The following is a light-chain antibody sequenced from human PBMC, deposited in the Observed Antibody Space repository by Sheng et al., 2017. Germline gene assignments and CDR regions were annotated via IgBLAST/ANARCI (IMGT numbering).Light chain of an antibody. CDR2: DVS. Sequence: ALHLTQSPSSLSASVGDRVDITCRASQDIFSALAWYQQRPGKAPKLLIFDVSSLESGVPSRFSGSGSGTDFTLTISSLQPEDLATYYCQHFSSYPHEYTFGRRYQGGDQT. CDR1: QDIFSA. J-gene: IGKJ4*01. V-gene: IGKV1-13*02. CDR3: QHFSSYPHEYT.